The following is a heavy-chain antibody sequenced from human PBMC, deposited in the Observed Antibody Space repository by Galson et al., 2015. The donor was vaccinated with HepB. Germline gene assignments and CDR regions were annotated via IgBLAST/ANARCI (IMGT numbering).Heavy chain of an antibody. J-gene: IGHJ3*01. CDR3: ARELRFCSRSTTTRCYTVGFHV. Sequence: SLRLSCAASEFTFSDYAMSWVRQAPGKGLEWVSGISGSGGDTYYADSVRGRFTISRDNFKNTLFLQMKSLRAEDTALYYCARELRFCSRSTTTRCYTVGFHVWGQGTMVSVYS. CDR1: EFTFSDYA. CDR2: ISGSGGDT. D-gene: IGHD2-2*02. V-gene: IGHV3-23*01.